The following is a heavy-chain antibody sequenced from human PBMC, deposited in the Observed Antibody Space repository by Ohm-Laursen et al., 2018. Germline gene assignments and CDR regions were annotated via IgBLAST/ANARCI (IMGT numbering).Heavy chain of an antibody. CDR1: GYTFTSYD. V-gene: IGHV1-8*01. Sequence: ASVKVSCKASGYTFTSYDINWVRQATGQGLEWMGWMNPNSGNTGYAQKFQGRVTITTDDSTSTAYMELSSLRSEDTAIYYCVRGCLGGSCYTFDYWGQGTLLTVSS. J-gene: IGHJ4*02. CDR3: VRGCLGGSCYTFDY. D-gene: IGHD2-15*01. CDR2: MNPNSGNT.